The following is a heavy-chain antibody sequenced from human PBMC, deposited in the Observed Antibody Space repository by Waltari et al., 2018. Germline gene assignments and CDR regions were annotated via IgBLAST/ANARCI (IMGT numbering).Heavy chain of an antibody. V-gene: IGHV3-30-3*01. CDR3: ARDQSSAAGYFQH. CDR1: GLTFSSYA. Sequence: QVQLVEAGGGVVQPGRSLRLPWAASGLTFSSYAMTWVRQAPGKGLEWVAVISYDGSNKYYADSVKGRFTISRDNSKNTLYLQMNSLRAEDTAVYYCARDQSSAAGYFQHWGQGTLVTVSS. CDR2: ISYDGSNK. J-gene: IGHJ1*01. D-gene: IGHD6-13*01.